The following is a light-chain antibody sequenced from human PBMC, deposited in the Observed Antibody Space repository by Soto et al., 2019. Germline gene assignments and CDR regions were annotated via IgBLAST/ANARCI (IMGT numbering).Light chain of an antibody. J-gene: IGKJ1*01. CDR3: QQYDSSPLT. CDR1: QSVSSSY. CDR2: GAS. Sequence: EMVLTQAPGTLSLSPGERATLSCRASQSVSSSYLAWYQQKPGQAHRLHIYGASIRATGIPDRFSGSGSGTDFTLTISRREPEDFAVYYCQQYDSSPLTFGQGTTVDSK. V-gene: IGKV3-20*01.